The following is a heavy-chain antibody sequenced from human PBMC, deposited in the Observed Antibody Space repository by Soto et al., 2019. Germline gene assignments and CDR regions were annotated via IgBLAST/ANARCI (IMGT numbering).Heavy chain of an antibody. D-gene: IGHD6-6*01. CDR2: IYPGDSDT. V-gene: IGHV5-51*01. CDR3: ARLGGNSSSSDSQGGQDYFDY. Sequence: PGESLKISCKGSGYSFTSYWIGWVRQMPGKGLEWMGIIYPGDSDTRYSPSFQGQVTISADKSISTAYLQWSSLKASDTAMYYCARLGGNSSSSDSQGGQDYFDYWGQGTLVTVSS. CDR1: GYSFTSYW. J-gene: IGHJ4*02.